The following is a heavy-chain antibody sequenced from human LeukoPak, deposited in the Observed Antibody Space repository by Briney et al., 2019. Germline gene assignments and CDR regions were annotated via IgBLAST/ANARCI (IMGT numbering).Heavy chain of an antibody. CDR1: GFTFSSYW. CDR3: ASFIYCSGGSCFLYFDY. D-gene: IGHD2-15*01. CDR2: IKQDGSEK. Sequence: PGGSLRLSCAASGFTFSSYWMSWVRQAPGKGLEWVANIKQDGSEKYYVDSVKGRFTISRDNAKNSLYLQMNSLRAEDTAVYYCASFIYCSGGSCFLYFDYRGQGALVTVSS. J-gene: IGHJ4*02. V-gene: IGHV3-7*01.